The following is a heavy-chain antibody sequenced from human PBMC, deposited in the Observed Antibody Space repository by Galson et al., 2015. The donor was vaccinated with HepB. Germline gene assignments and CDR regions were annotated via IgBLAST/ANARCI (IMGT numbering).Heavy chain of an antibody. CDR2: ISYSGST. J-gene: IGHJ3*02. V-gene: IGHV4-39*07. Sequence: IRQPPGKGLEWIGSISYSGSTNYNPSLKSRVTMSVDTSNNQFSLKLTSVTAADTAVYYCARDTGQQWLSPTPMCAFDIWGQGTMVTVSS. CDR3: ARDTGQQWLSPTPMCAFDI. D-gene: IGHD6-19*01.